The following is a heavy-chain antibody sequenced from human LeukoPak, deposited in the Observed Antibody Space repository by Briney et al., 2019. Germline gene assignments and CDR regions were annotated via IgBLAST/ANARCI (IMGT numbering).Heavy chain of an antibody. V-gene: IGHV1-2*02. CDR1: GYTFTGYY. J-gene: IGHJ4*02. Sequence: GASVKVSCKASGYTFTGYYMHWVRQAPGQGLEWMGWINPNSGGTNYAQKFQGRVTTTRDTSISTAYMELSRLRSGDTAVYYCARDRGVVTPFDYWGQGTLVTVSS. CDR2: INPNSGGT. CDR3: ARDRGVVTPFDY. D-gene: IGHD4-23*01.